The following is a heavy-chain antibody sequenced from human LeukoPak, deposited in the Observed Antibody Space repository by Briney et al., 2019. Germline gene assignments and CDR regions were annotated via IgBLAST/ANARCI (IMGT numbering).Heavy chain of an antibody. J-gene: IGHJ4*02. CDR2: INPSANST. CDR1: GYTFTNYF. Sequence: GASVKVSCKASGYTFTNYFMHWVRQAPGQGLEWMGIINPSANSTIYAQKSQGRVTMTSDTSTTTVSMELSSLTSEDTAVYYCARDGGDYTLFDYWGQGTLVTVSS. V-gene: IGHV1-46*01. CDR3: ARDGGDYTLFDY. D-gene: IGHD4-17*01.